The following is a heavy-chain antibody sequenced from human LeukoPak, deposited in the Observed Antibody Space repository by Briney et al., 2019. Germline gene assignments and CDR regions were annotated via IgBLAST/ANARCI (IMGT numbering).Heavy chain of an antibody. D-gene: IGHD7-27*01. Sequence: SQTLSLTCAISGDSVSTISGAWNWIRQSPSRGLEWLGRTYYRSKWYNDYAVSVKSRITINPDTSKNQLSLQFNSVTPDDTAVYYCARELGTFSAFDIWGQGTLVTVSS. CDR2: TYYRSKWYN. J-gene: IGHJ3*02. CDR1: GDSVSTISGA. CDR3: ARELGTFSAFDI. V-gene: IGHV6-1*01.